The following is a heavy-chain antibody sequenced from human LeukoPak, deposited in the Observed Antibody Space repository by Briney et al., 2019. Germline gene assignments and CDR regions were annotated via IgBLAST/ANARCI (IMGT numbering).Heavy chain of an antibody. CDR1: GFTFSSYT. CDR2: ISSSSTI. V-gene: IGHV3-48*02. D-gene: IGHD3-16*01. Sequence: PGGSLRLSCTASGFTFSSYTMNWVRQAPGKGLEWVSSISSSSTIYYADSVKGRFTISRDNAKNSLYLQMNSLRDEDTAVYYCARDDDYVWGSYTYYFDYWGQGTLVTVSS. CDR3: ARDDDYVWGSYTYYFDY. J-gene: IGHJ4*02.